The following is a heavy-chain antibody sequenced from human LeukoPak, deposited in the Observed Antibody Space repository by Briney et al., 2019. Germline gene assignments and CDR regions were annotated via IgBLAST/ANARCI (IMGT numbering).Heavy chain of an antibody. CDR2: INPSGGST. CDR3: ATSTYYCSSTSCYTVRWFDP. Sequence: ASVKVSCKASGYTFTSYYMHWVRQAPGQGLEWMGIINPSGGSTSYAQKFQGRVTITTDESTSTAYMELSSLRSEDTAVYYCATSTYYCSSTSCYTVRWFDPWGQGTLVTVSS. CDR1: GYTFTSYY. V-gene: IGHV1-46*01. D-gene: IGHD2-2*02. J-gene: IGHJ5*02.